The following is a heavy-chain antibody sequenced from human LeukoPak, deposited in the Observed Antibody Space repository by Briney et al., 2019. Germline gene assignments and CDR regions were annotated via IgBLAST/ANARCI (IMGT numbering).Heavy chain of an antibody. CDR2: ISGSGGST. J-gene: IGHJ6*03. CDR3: AKGHTYHYDSSRYYYVGVYYYYIDV. CDR1: GFTFSSYA. Sequence: PGGSLRLSCAASGFTFSSYAMSWVRQAPGKGLEWVAAISGSGGSTYYADSVKGRFTISRDNSKNTLYLQMNSLRAEDTAVDYCAKGHTYHYDSSRYYYVGVYYYYIDVWGKGTTFSVSS. D-gene: IGHD3-22*01. V-gene: IGHV3-23*01.